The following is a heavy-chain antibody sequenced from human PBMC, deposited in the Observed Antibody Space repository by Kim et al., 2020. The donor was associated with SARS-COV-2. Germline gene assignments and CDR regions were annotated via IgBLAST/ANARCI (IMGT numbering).Heavy chain of an antibody. D-gene: IGHD5-12*01. CDR2: IIPILGIA. CDR3: ARAFGYEDHYYYYYGMDV. CDR1: GGTFSSYA. J-gene: IGHJ6*02. V-gene: IGHV1-69*04. Sequence: SVKVSCKASGGTFSSYAISWVRQAPGQGLEWMGRIIPILGIANYAQKFQGRVTITADKSTSTAYMELSSLRSEDTAVYYCARAFGYEDHYYYYYGMDVWGQGTTVTVSS.